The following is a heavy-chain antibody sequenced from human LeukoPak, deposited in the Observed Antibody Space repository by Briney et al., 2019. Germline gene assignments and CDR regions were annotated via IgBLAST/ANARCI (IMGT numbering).Heavy chain of an antibody. J-gene: IGHJ3*01. D-gene: IGHD1-20*01. CDR3: ARAYGKWNDVYFYAFDL. CDR2: INWNGRSI. Sequence: GGSLRLSYEASGFTFDSHTMIWVRQAPGKGLEWVSGINWNGRSIGYADSVKGRFTVSRDNAKSSLYLQMNSLRAEDTALYYCARAYGKWNDVYFYAFDLWGQGTMVTVSS. CDR1: GFTFDSHT. V-gene: IGHV3-20*03.